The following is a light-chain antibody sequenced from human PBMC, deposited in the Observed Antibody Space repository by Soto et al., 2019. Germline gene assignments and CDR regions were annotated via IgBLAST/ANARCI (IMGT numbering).Light chain of an antibody. J-gene: IGLJ3*02. CDR2: EVS. Sequence: QSALTQPPSASGSPGQSVTISCTGTSSDVGKYDYVSWFQHHPGKAPKLIIYEVSKRPSGVPDRFSGSKSGSTASLTVSGLQTEDEADYYCCSYVGSSTPWVFGGGTKLTVL. CDR3: CSYVGSSTPWV. V-gene: IGLV2-8*01. CDR1: SSDVGKYDY.